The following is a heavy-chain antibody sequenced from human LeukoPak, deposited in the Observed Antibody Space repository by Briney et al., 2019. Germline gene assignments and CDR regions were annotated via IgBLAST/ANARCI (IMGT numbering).Heavy chain of an antibody. V-gene: IGHV1-46*01. J-gene: IGHJ6*03. CDR2: INPSGGST. CDR1: GYTFTSYY. CDR3: ARSGYYYDSSGYYYVPYYYYYMDV. D-gene: IGHD3-22*01. Sequence: GASVKVSCKASGYTFTSYYMHWVRQAPGQGLEWMGIINPSGGSTSYAQKFQGRVTMTRDMSTSTVYMELSSLRSEDTAVYYCARSGYYYDSSGYYYVPYYYYYMDVWGKGTTVTISS.